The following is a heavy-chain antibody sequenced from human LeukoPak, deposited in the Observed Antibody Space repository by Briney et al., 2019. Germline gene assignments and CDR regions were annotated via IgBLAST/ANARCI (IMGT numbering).Heavy chain of an antibody. D-gene: IGHD3-22*01. J-gene: IGHJ4*02. CDR1: GGSFSGYY. CDR2: INHSGST. Sequence: SETLSLTCAVYGGSFSGYYWSWLRQPPGKGLEWIGEINHSGSTNYNPSLKSRVTISVDTSKNQFSLRLTSVTAADTAVYYCARGTYYYDSSGYSPLDYWGQGTLVTVSS. V-gene: IGHV4-34*01. CDR3: ARGTYYYDSSGYSPLDY.